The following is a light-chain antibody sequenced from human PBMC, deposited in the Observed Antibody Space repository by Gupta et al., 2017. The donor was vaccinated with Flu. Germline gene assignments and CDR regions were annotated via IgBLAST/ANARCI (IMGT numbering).Light chain of an antibody. J-gene: IGKJ1*01. Sequence: DIQVTQSPSTLSASAGDRVTITCRASQSVGSYLAWYQQKPGKAPKLLINRASNLESGVPSRFSGSGSGTEFTFTISSVQPDDFATYYCQQYDAYPWNFGQGTTVEMK. CDR2: RAS. CDR1: QSVGSY. CDR3: QQYDAYPWN. V-gene: IGKV1-5*03.